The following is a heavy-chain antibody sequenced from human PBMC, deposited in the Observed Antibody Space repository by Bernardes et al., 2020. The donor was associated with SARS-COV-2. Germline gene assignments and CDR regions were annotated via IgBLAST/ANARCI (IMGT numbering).Heavy chain of an antibody. J-gene: IGHJ4*02. CDR1: GGSFSGYY. D-gene: IGHD1-26*01. CDR2: IENSGSI. CDR3: ARGGRTSGSYYND. Sequence: DTLSLTCAVYGGSFSGYYRSWIRQPPGKGLEWIGEIENSGSISYNSSLKGRVTISVDTSKNQFSLKLNSVTAADTAVYYCARGGRTSGSYYNDWGQGTLVTVSS. V-gene: IGHV4-34*01.